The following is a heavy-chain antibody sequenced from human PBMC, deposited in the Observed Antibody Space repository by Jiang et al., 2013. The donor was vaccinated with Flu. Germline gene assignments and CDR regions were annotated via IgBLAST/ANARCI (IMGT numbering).Heavy chain of an antibody. CDR2: ISGSGGRT. J-gene: IGHJ6*02. Sequence: VQLLESGGGLVQPGGSLRLSCAASGFTFSSYAMTWVRQAPGKGLEWVSGISGSGGRTDYADSVKGRFTISRDNFKNTLYLQMNSLRTEDTAAYYCAKDRDVVPSAPSGMDVWGQGTTVTVSS. CDR3: AKDRDVVPSAPSGMDV. V-gene: IGHV3-23*01. D-gene: IGHD2-2*01. CDR1: GFTFSSYA.